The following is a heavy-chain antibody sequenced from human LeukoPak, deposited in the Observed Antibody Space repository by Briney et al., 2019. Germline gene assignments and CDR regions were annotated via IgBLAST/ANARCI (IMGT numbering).Heavy chain of an antibody. V-gene: IGHV3-33*05. CDR1: GFTFSTYG. D-gene: IGHD3-10*01. J-gene: IGHJ5*02. CDR2: ISYDGNNK. CDR3: ARGLSHTYYYGSGRNWFDP. Sequence: PGRSLRLSCAASGFTFSTYGVHWVRQAPGKGLEWVAVISYDGNNKYYADSVKGRFTISRDNAKNSLYLQMNSLRDEDTAVYYCARGLSHTYYYGSGRNWFDPWGQGTLVTVSS.